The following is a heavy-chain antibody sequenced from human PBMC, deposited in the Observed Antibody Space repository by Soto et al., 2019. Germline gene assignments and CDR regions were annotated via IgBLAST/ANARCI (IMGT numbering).Heavy chain of an antibody. CDR3: AKDRYYDFWSLPQLTEDKENWFDP. CDR1: GFTFDDYA. J-gene: IGHJ5*02. Sequence: GGSLRLSCAASGFTFDDYAMHWVRQAPGKGLEWVSGISWNSGSIGYADSVKGRFTISRDNAKNSLYLQMNSLRAEDTALYYCAKDRYYDFWSLPQLTEDKENWFDPWGQGTLVTVSS. V-gene: IGHV3-9*01. CDR2: ISWNSGSI. D-gene: IGHD3-3*01.